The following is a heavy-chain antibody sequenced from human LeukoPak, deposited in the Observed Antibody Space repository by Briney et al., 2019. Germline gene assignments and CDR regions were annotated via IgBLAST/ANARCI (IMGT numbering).Heavy chain of an antibody. CDR2: TYYRSKWYN. CDR1: GDSVSSNSAT. J-gene: IGHJ4*02. D-gene: IGHD6-13*01. V-gene: IGHV6-1*01. CDR3: ARGSSSNSWYFDY. Sequence: HSQTLSLTCAISGDSVSSNSATWTWIRQSPSRGLEWLGRTYYRSKWYNEYAVSVKSRIIINPDTSKNQFSLQLNSVTPEDTAVYYCARGSSSNSWYFDYWGQGTLVTASS.